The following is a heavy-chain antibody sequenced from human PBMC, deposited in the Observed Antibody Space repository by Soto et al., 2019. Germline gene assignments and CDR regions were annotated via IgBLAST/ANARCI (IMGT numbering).Heavy chain of an antibody. CDR1: GFTFSSYG. D-gene: IGHD6-13*01. CDR3: AKDPYSSSWFVFDY. V-gene: IGHV3-30*18. J-gene: IGHJ4*02. Sequence: GGSLRLSCAASGFTFSSYGMHWVRQAPGKGLEWVAVISYDGSNKYYADSVKGRFTISRDNSKNTLYLQMNSLRAEDTAVYYCAKDPYSSSWFVFDYWGQGTLVTVSS. CDR2: ISYDGSNK.